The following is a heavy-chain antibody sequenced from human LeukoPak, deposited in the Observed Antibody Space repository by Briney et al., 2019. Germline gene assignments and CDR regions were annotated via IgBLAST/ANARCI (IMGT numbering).Heavy chain of an antibody. V-gene: IGHV3-23*01. CDR2: ISGSGGST. D-gene: IGHD6-13*01. J-gene: IGHJ4*02. CDR3: ASSSSWYLPFDY. CDR1: GFTFSSYA. Sequence: PGGSLRLSCAASGFTFSSYAMSWVRQAPGKGLEWVSAISGSGGSTYYADSVKGRLTISRDNSKNTLYLQMNSLRAEDTAVYYCASSSSWYLPFDYWGQGTLVTVSS.